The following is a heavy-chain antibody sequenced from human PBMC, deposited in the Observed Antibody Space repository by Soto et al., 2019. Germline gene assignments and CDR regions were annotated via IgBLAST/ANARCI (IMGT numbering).Heavy chain of an antibody. J-gene: IGHJ6*02. CDR2: TYYRSKWYN. CDR3: ARETIAAAGAGPNYYYGMDV. CDR1: GDSVSSNSAA. D-gene: IGHD6-13*01. Sequence: SQTLSLTCAISGDSVSSNSAAWNWIRQSPSRGLEWLGRTYYRSKWYNDYAVSVKSRITINPDTSKNQFSLQLNSVTPEDTAVYYCARETIAAAGAGPNYYYGMDVWGQGTTVTVSS. V-gene: IGHV6-1*01.